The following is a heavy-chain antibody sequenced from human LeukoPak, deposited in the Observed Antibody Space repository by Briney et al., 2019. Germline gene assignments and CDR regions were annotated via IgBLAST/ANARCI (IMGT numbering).Heavy chain of an antibody. CDR2: ISSSGGPI. D-gene: IGHD3-10*01. J-gene: IGHJ4*02. Sequence: GGSLRLSCAASGFTFSSYEMNWVRQAPGKGLEWVSYISSSGGPIYYADSVKGRFTISRDNAKNLLYLQMNSLRAEDTAVYYCARRTPSGRESKYFDYWGQGTMVTVSS. V-gene: IGHV3-48*03. CDR3: ARRTPSGRESKYFDY. CDR1: GFTFSSYE.